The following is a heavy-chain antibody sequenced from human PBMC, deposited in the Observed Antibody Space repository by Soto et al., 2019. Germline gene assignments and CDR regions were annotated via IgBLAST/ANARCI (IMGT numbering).Heavy chain of an antibody. CDR2: INHSGST. Sequence: QVQLQQWGAGLLKPSETLSLTCAVYGGSFSGYYWSWIRQPPGKGLEWIGEINHSGSTNYNPSLKSRVTLSVDTSKNQFSLKLSSVTAADTAVYYCARVGYCSGGSCYGSPLIDYWGQGTLVTVSS. CDR1: GGSFSGYY. J-gene: IGHJ4*02. CDR3: ARVGYCSGGSCYGSPLIDY. V-gene: IGHV4-34*01. D-gene: IGHD2-15*01.